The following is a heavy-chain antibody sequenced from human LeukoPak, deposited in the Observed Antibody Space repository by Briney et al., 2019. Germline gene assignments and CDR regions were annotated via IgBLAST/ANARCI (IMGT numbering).Heavy chain of an antibody. V-gene: IGHV3-21*01. CDR2: ISSSSSYI. Sequence: GGSLRLSCAASGSTFSSYSMNWVRQAPGKGLEWVSSISSSSSYIYYADSVKGRFTISRDNAKNSLYLQMNSLRAEDTAVYYCARGGIAARRPFDYWGQGTLVTVSS. CDR3: ARGGIAARRPFDY. D-gene: IGHD6-6*01. CDR1: GSTFSSYS. J-gene: IGHJ4*02.